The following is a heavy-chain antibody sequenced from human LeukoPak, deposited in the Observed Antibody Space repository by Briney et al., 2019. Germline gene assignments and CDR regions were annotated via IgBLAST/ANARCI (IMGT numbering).Heavy chain of an antibody. CDR3: ARLDLYSSIDY. V-gene: IGHV5-51*01. Sequence: GESLKISCKGSGYNFAMYWIAWVRQMPGKGLEWMGIIYPGDSDTRYSPSFQGQVTISADKSISTAYLQWSSLKASDTAMYYCARLDLYSSIDYWGQGTLVTVSS. J-gene: IGHJ4*02. D-gene: IGHD6-13*01. CDR2: IYPGDSDT. CDR1: GYNFAMYW.